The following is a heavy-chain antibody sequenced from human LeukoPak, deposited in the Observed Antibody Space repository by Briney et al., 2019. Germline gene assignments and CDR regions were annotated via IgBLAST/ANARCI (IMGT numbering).Heavy chain of an antibody. D-gene: IGHD3-22*01. V-gene: IGHV3-74*01. CDR2: INSDGSST. CDR1: GFTFSSYW. J-gene: IGHJ4*02. Sequence: PGGPLRLSCAASGFTFSSYWMHWVRQAPGKGLVWVSRINSDGSSTSYADSVKGRFTISRDNAKNTLYLQMNSLRAEDTAVYYCARISPRYYYDSSGSVFDYWGQGTLVTVSS. CDR3: ARISPRYYYDSSGSVFDY.